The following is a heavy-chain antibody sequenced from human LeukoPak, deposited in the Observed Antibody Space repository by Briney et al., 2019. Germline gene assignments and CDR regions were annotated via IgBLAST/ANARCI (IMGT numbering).Heavy chain of an antibody. CDR2: ISYDGSNK. J-gene: IGHJ4*02. CDR1: GFTFSSYA. D-gene: IGHD3-16*01. Sequence: GRSLRLSCAASGFTFSSYAMHWVRQAPGKGLEWVAVISYDGSNKYYADSVKGRFTISRDNAKNTLYLQMNSLRAEDTAVYYCARVYVGSTTTCPYDYWGQGTLVTVSS. V-gene: IGHV3-30-3*01. CDR3: ARVYVGSTTTCPYDY.